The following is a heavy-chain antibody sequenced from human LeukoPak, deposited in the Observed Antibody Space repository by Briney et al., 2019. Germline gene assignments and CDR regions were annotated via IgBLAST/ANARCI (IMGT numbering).Heavy chain of an antibody. V-gene: IGHV1-46*01. CDR3: ARVYDSSGYYYHEGGYFDY. CDR1: GYTFTSYY. CDR2: INPSGGST. Sequence: GASVKVSCTASGYTFTSYYMHWVRQAPGQGLEWMGIINPSGGSTSYAQKFQGRVTMTRDTSTSTVYMELSSLRSEDTAVYYCARVYDSSGYYYHEGGYFDYWGQGTLVTVSS. J-gene: IGHJ4*02. D-gene: IGHD3-22*01.